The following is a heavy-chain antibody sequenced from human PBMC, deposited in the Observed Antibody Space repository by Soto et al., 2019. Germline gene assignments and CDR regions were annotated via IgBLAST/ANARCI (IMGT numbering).Heavy chain of an antibody. Sequence: ASVKVSCKDSGDAFTGYYIHWVRQAPLQGLEWMVWINPNSGVTKYAQKFQGRVTMTWDTSISTAYMELSRLRSDDTAVYYCARGGYFDNSFETWGKGTRVTVSS. D-gene: IGHD3-9*01. V-gene: IGHV1-2*02. J-gene: IGHJ5*02. CDR3: ARGGYFDNSFET. CDR1: GDAFTGYY. CDR2: INPNSGVT.